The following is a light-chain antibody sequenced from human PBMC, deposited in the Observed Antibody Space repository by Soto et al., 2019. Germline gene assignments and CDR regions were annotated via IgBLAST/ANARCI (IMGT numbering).Light chain of an antibody. CDR1: QSVSSY. J-gene: IGKJ4*01. Sequence: EIVLTQSPATLSLSPGERATLSCRASQSVSSYLAWYQQKPGQAPRLLIYDASNRATGIPPRFSGSGSGTEVTLTISCLGPEDFAVDDCQQRSYWPPLPFGGGTKVETK. V-gene: IGKV3-11*01. CDR3: QQRSYWPPLP. CDR2: DAS.